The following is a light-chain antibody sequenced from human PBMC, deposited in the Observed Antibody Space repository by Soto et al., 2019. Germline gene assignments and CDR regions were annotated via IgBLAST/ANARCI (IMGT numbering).Light chain of an antibody. V-gene: IGKV3-15*01. CDR3: QQYNNWPRT. CDR2: GAY. J-gene: IGKJ1*01. Sequence: IVMTQYPATLSVSPGERATLPCRASQSVSSNLAWYQQKPGQAPRLLIYGAYTRAAGIPARFSGSGSGTEFTLTISSLQSEDFAVYYCQQYNNWPRTFGQGTKVDIK. CDR1: QSVSSN.